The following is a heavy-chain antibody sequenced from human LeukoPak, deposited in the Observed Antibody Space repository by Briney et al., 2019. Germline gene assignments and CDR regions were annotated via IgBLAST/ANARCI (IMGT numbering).Heavy chain of an antibody. J-gene: IGHJ6*02. Sequence: ASVNVSCKTSGYTFTGHYVHWVRQAPGQGLEWLGWMNPNNGVAHYAQKFRGRVTMTRDTSITTVYMELSRLSVDDTAMYYCARDGGGGDSSLYGMDVWGQGTTVTVSS. D-gene: IGHD3-16*01. CDR2: MNPNNGVA. CDR3: ARDGGGGDSSLYGMDV. CDR1: GYTFTGHY. V-gene: IGHV1-2*02.